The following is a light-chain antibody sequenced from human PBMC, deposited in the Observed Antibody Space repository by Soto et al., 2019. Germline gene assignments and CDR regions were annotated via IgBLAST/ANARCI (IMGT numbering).Light chain of an antibody. CDR1: QTVSSY. CDR2: GAS. V-gene: IGKV3-11*01. Sequence: EIVLTQSPATLSLSPGERATLSCRASQTVSSYLLWYQQKGGQAPRLLIYGASTRATGVPARFSGSGSGTDFTLTISSLEPEDFAVYYCQQRSNWPPGLTFGGGTKVDIK. J-gene: IGKJ4*01. CDR3: QQRSNWPPGLT.